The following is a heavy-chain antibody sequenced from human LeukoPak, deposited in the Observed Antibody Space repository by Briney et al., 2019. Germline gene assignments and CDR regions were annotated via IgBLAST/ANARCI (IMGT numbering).Heavy chain of an antibody. D-gene: IGHD3-9*01. V-gene: IGHV3-9*01. J-gene: IGHJ4*02. CDR2: ISWNSGSI. CDR3: AKGAQGGYDILTGYVYFDY. Sequence: SLRLSCAASGFTFDDYAMHWVRQAPGKGLEWVSGISWNSGSIGYADSVKGRFTISRDNAKNSLYLQMNSLRAEDTALYYCAKGAQGGYDILTGYVYFDYWGQGTLVTVSS. CDR1: GFTFDDYA.